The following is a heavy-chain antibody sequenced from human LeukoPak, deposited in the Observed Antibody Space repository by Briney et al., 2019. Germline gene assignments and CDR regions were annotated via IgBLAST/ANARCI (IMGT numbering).Heavy chain of an antibody. CDR1: GGTFSSYA. Sequence: ASVKVSCKASGGTFSSYAISWVRQAPGQGLEWMGRIIPILGIANYAQKFQGRVTITADKSTSTAYMELSSLRSEDTAVYYCASAPVLAAAHYFDYWGQGTLVTVSS. CDR3: ASAPVLAAAHYFDY. J-gene: IGHJ4*02. CDR2: IIPILGIA. V-gene: IGHV1-69*04. D-gene: IGHD6-13*01.